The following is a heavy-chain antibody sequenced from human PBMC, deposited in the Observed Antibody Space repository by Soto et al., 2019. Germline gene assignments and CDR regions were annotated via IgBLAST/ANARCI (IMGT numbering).Heavy chain of an antibody. Sequence: QVQLVESGGDLVKPGGSLRLSCAASGFTFSDHFMSWIRQAPGKGLEWISYMTPSGSSRSYADSVKGGFTIYRVNAKNSLYLQMNSLRGYDTAVYYCARELSGNYFTVDLGGQWTVVTVSS. V-gene: IGHV3-11*01. D-gene: IGHD1-26*01. CDR3: ARELSGNYFTVDL. CDR1: GFTFSDHF. J-gene: IGHJ3*01. CDR2: MTPSGSSR.